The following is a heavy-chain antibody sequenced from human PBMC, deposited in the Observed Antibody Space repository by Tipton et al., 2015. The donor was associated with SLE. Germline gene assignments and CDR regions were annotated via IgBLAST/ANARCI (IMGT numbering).Heavy chain of an antibody. Sequence: SLRLSCAASGFTFSSYWMSWVRQAPGKGLEWVANIKQDGSEKYYADSVKGRFTISRDNSKNTLYLQMNSLRAEDTAVYYCARGDDSSGYYKDYWGQGTLVTVSS. J-gene: IGHJ4*02. CDR1: GFTFSSYW. D-gene: IGHD3-22*01. V-gene: IGHV3-7*01. CDR2: IKQDGSEK. CDR3: ARGDDSSGYYKDY.